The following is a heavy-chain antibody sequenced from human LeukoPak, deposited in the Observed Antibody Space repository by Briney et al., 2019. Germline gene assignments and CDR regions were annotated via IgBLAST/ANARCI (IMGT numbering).Heavy chain of an antibody. D-gene: IGHD3-3*01. CDR2: ISRASESI. CDR3: ARGSGRITIFGVPY. J-gene: IGHJ4*02. CDR1: GFTFNTYS. V-gene: IGHV3-21*01. Sequence: PGGSLRLSCAASGFTFNTYSMSWVRQAPGKGLEWVSIISRASESIFYADSVKGRFTISRDNAKNSLYLQMNGLRVEDTAVYYCARGSGRITIFGVPYWGQGTLVTVSS.